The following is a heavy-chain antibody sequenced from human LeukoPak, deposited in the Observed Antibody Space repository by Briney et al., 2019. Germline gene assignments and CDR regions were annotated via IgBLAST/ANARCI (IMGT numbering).Heavy chain of an antibody. D-gene: IGHD3-10*01. CDR2: INPNSGGT. V-gene: IGHV1-2*02. CDR1: GYTFTGYY. J-gene: IGHJ5*02. Sequence: ASVKVSCKASGYTFTGYYMHWVRQAPGQGLEWMGWINPNSGGTNYAQKFQGRVTMTRDTSISTAYMELSRLRSDDTAVYYCARERGGSGSYKTASVFDPWGQGTLVTVSS. CDR3: ARERGGSGSYKTASVFDP.